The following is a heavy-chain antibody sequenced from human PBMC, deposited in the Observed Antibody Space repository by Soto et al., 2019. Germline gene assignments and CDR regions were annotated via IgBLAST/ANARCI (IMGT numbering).Heavy chain of an antibody. Sequence: QVQLVQSGAEVKNPGASVKVSCKASGYTFTSYDINWVRQATGQGLEWMGWMNPNSGNTGYAQKFQGRVTMTRNTSISTAYMELSSLRSEDTAVYCCAREHSSSWRFDYWGQGTLVTVSS. D-gene: IGHD6-13*01. CDR3: AREHSSSWRFDY. CDR1: GYTFTSYD. CDR2: MNPNSGNT. J-gene: IGHJ4*02. V-gene: IGHV1-8*01.